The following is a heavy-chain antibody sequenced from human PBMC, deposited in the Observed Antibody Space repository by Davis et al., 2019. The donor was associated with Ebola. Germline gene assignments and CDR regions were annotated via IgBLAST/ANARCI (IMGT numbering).Heavy chain of an antibody. CDR3: ASFPRERLGTIFDY. Sequence: SVKVSCKASGYTFTNYYMHWVRQAPGQGLEWMGGVIPLFGTTTYAQKFQGRVTISADESTSTGYMELSSLTSEDTAVYYCASFPRERLGTIFDYWGQGTLVTVSS. J-gene: IGHJ4*02. V-gene: IGHV1-69*13. D-gene: IGHD3-3*01. CDR1: GYTFTNYY. CDR2: VIPLFGTT.